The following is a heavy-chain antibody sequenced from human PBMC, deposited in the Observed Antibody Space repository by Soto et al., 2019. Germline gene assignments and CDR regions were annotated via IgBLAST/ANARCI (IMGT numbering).Heavy chain of an antibody. CDR3: AKAHASGWAIPGAFDI. J-gene: IGHJ3*02. Sequence: EVQLLESGGGLVQPGGSLRLSCAASGLTFTTYAMTWVRQAPGKGLEWVSSVSGTGDITYYADSVKGRFTISRDNSKNTVYLQMSSLRAEDTAVDYGAKAHASGWAIPGAFDIWGQGTMVTVSS. CDR1: GLTFTTYA. CDR2: VSGTGDIT. D-gene: IGHD6-19*01. V-gene: IGHV3-23*01.